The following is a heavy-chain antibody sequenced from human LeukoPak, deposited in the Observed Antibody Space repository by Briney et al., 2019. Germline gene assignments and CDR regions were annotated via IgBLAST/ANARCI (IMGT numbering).Heavy chain of an antibody. J-gene: IGHJ5*02. V-gene: IGHV3-21*01. CDR2: ISSSSSYI. CDR3: GSVGATRGFP. Sequence: GGSPRLSCAASGFTFSSYSMNWVRQAPGKGLEWVSSISSSSSYIYYADSVKGRFTISRDNAKNSLYLQMNSLRAEDTAVYYCGSVGATRGFPWGQGTLVTVSS. CDR1: GFTFSSYS. D-gene: IGHD1-26*01.